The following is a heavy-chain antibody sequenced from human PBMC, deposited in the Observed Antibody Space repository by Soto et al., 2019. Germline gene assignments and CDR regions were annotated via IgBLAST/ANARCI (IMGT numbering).Heavy chain of an antibody. J-gene: IGHJ3*02. CDR3: AGLRYFDWFQPGAFDI. CDR2: IYYSGST. CDR1: GGSISSGGYY. Sequence: SETLSLTCTVSGGSISSGGYYWSWIRQHPGKGLEWIGYIYYSGSTYYNPSLKSRVTISVDTSKNQFSLKLSSVTAADTAVYYCAGLRYFDWFQPGAFDIWGQGTMVTVSS. D-gene: IGHD3-9*01. V-gene: IGHV4-31*03.